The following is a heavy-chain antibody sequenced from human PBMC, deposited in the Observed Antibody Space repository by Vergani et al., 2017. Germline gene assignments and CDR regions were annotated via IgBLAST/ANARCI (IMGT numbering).Heavy chain of an antibody. Sequence: EVQLVQSGAEVKKPGESLKISCKGSGYSFTSYWIGWVRQMPGKGLEWMWIIYPGDSDTRYSPSFQGQVTISADKAISTAYLQWSSLKASDTAMYYCARRSGYYDSSGAQDAFDIWGQGTMVTVSS. CDR1: GYSFTSYW. V-gene: IGHV5-51*01. J-gene: IGHJ3*02. D-gene: IGHD3-22*01. CDR3: ARRSGYYDSSGAQDAFDI. CDR2: IYPGDSDT.